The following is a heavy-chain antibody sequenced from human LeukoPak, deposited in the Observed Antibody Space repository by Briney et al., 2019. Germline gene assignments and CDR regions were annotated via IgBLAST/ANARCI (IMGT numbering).Heavy chain of an antibody. CDR1: GFTFSSYA. Sequence: GGSLRLSCAASGFTFSSYAMSWIRQAPGKGLEWVSYISSSGSTIYYADSVKGRFTISRDNAKNSLYLQMNSLRAEDTAVYYCASGRAMVRGVITFDYWGQGTLVTVSS. J-gene: IGHJ4*02. CDR3: ASGRAMVRGVITFDY. V-gene: IGHV3-11*01. CDR2: ISSSGSTI. D-gene: IGHD3-10*01.